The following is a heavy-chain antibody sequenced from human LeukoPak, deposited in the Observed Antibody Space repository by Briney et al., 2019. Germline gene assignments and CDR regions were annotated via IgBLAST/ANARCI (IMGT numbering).Heavy chain of an antibody. CDR3: ATEFRFEYTGGSG. J-gene: IGHJ4*02. V-gene: IGHV4-39*02. CDR2: IYYNGAA. Sequence: KPSETLSLTCTVSGDSISSSSYYWGWIRQPPGKGLEWIGTIYYNGAAQSNPSLKSQLSMSVDRTNNKFSLKLTSVTAADTAVYYCATEFRFEYTGGSGWGQGTLITVSS. D-gene: IGHD2-8*02. CDR1: GDSISSSSYY.